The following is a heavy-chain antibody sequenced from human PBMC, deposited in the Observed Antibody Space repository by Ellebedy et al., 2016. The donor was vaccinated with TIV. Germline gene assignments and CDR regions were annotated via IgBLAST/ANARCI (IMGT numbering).Heavy chain of an antibody. V-gene: IGHV3-66*01. D-gene: IGHD3/OR15-3a*01. J-gene: IGHJ4*02. CDR1: GFSVSTNY. CDR3: AKGTFGRGRSGSLDS. Sequence: PGGSLRLSCVASGFSVSTNYMSWVRQAPGKGLEWVAASYRGGITYYADFVKGRFTFSRDTSKNTLSFQMNNLRAEDTAVYYCAKGTFGRGRSGSLDSWGQGTLVTVSS. CDR2: SYRGGIT.